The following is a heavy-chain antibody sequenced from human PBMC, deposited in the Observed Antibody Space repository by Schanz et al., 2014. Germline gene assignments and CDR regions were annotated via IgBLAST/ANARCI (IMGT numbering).Heavy chain of an antibody. CDR1: GFSFSSYA. Sequence: VQLVDSGGGLVKPGGSLRLSCATSGFSFSSYAINWVRQAPGKGLEWVSYIGNGGVTIYYADSVKGRFTISRDNSKNSLYLQMNSLRAEDTAVYYCARLDPYCRSGTCSRAFDFWGQGTLVTVSS. D-gene: IGHD2-15*01. CDR2: IGNGGVTI. V-gene: IGHV3-48*04. J-gene: IGHJ4*02. CDR3: ARLDPYCRSGTCSRAFDF.